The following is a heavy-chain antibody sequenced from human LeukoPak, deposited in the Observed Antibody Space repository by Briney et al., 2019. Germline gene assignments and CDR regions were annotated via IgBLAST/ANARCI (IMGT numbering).Heavy chain of an antibody. V-gene: IGHV3-20*04. CDR2: INWNGGST. CDR1: GFTFDDYG. J-gene: IGHJ4*02. D-gene: IGHD3-16*02. CDR3: ARAHHRRVYDYVWGSYPY. Sequence: PGGSLRLSCAASGFTFDDYGMGWVRQAPGKGLEWVSGINWNGGSTGYADSVKGRFTISRDNAKNSLYLQMNSLRAEDTALYYCARAHHRRVYDYVWGSYPYWGQGTLVTVSS.